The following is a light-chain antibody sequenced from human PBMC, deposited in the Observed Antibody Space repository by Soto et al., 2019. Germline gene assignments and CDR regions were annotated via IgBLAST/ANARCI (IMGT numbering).Light chain of an antibody. CDR2: GAS. CDR1: QSVSSNY. V-gene: IGKV3-20*01. J-gene: IGKJ5*01. Sequence: EIVLTQSPGTLSLSPGERATLSCRASQSVSSNYLAWYQQKPGQAPRLIIYGASSRATGIPDRFSGSGSGTDFTLTISRLETEDFAVYYCQQYGSSPITFGQGTRLAI. CDR3: QQYGSSPIT.